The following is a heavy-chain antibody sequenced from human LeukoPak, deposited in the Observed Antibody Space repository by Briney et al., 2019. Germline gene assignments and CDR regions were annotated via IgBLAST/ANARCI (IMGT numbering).Heavy chain of an antibody. CDR1: GFIFGGYW. D-gene: IGHD4-23*01. J-gene: IGHJ4*02. V-gene: IGHV3-7*01. CDR2: TNPDGSIK. CDR3: AAHVGNAGDFGY. Sequence: PGGSLRLSCAASGFIFGGYWMSWVRQAPGRGLEWVANTNPDGSIKYYVDSVNGRFTISRDNAKNSLYLQMNSLRAEDTAVYYCAAHVGNAGDFGYWGQGTLVAVSS.